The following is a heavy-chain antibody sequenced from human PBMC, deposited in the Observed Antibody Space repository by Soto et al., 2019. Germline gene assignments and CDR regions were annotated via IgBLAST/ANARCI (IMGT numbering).Heavy chain of an antibody. CDR2: FYYTGST. D-gene: IGHD3-10*01. V-gene: IGHV4-59*08. CDR3: ARRLRGLGGYYFDY. J-gene: IGHJ4*02. Sequence: SETLSLTCTVSGGSISNYYWSWIRQPPGKGLEWIGYFYYTGSTNYNPSLKSRVTISVDTSKNQFSLKLSSVTAADTAVYYCARRLRGLGGYYFDYWGQGTLVTVSS. CDR1: GGSISNYY.